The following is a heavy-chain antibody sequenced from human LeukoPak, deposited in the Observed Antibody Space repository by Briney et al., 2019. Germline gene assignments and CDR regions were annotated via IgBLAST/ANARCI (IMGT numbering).Heavy chain of an antibody. Sequence: PSETLSLTCAVYGGSFSGYYWSWIRQPLGKGLEWIGEINHSGSTNYNPSLKSRVTISVDTSKNQFSLKLSSVTAADTAVYYCARRIIVVVPAATWFDPWGQGTLVTVSS. D-gene: IGHD2-2*01. CDR1: GGSFSGYY. CDR3: ARRIIVVVPAATWFDP. V-gene: IGHV4-34*01. CDR2: INHSGST. J-gene: IGHJ5*02.